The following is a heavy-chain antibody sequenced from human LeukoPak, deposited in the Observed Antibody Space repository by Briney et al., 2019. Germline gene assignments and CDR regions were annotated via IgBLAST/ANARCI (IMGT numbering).Heavy chain of an antibody. Sequence: PSETLSLTCAVYGGSFSGYYWSWIRQPPGEGLEWIGEINHSGSTNYNPSLKSRVTISVDTSKNQFSLKLSSVTAADTAVYYCARLGYDYVWGSYRNDYWGQGTLVTVSS. J-gene: IGHJ4*02. CDR3: ARLGYDYVWGSYRNDY. CDR1: GGSFSGYY. CDR2: INHSGST. D-gene: IGHD3-16*02. V-gene: IGHV4-34*01.